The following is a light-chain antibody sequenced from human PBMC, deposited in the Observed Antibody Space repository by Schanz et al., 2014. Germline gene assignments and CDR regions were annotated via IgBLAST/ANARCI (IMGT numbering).Light chain of an antibody. Sequence: EIVLTQSPGTLSLSPGERATLSCKASQSISGYDLAWYQQKPGQAPRLLIYGAFDRATGIPDRFSGSGSGTDFTLTISRLEPEDFAVYYCQQYGSSRAYTFGQGTRLEIK. V-gene: IGKV3-20*01. J-gene: IGKJ2*01. CDR2: GAF. CDR1: QSISGYD. CDR3: QQYGSSRAYT.